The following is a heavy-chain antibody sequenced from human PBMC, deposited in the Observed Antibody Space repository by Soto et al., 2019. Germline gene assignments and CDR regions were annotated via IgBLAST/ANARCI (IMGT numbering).Heavy chain of an antibody. CDR1: GGSISSYY. CDR3: ARHTLYGDYYRARSNWFDP. CDR2: IYYSGST. V-gene: IGHV4-59*08. J-gene: IGHJ5*02. D-gene: IGHD4-17*01. Sequence: SETLSLTCTVSGGSISSYYWSWIRQPPGKGLEWIGYIYYSGSTNYNPSLKSRVTISVDTSKNQFSLKLSSVTAADTAVYYCARHTLYGDYYRARSNWFDPWGQGTLVTVSS.